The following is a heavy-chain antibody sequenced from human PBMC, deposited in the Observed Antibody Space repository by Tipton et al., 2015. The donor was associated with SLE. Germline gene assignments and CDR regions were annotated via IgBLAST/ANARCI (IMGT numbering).Heavy chain of an antibody. CDR2: IRYDGSNK. Sequence: SLRLSCAASGFTFSSYGMHWVRQAPGKGLEWVAFIRYDGSNKYYADSVKGRFTISRDNSKNTLYLQMNSLRAEDTAVYYCAKDSDYYGSLPYYFDYWGQGTLVTVSS. CDR1: GFTFSSYG. V-gene: IGHV3-30*02. CDR3: AKDSDYYGSLPYYFDY. J-gene: IGHJ4*02. D-gene: IGHD3-10*01.